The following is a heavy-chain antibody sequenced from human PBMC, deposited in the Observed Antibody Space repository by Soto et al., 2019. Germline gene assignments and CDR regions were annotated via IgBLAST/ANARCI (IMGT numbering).Heavy chain of an antibody. D-gene: IGHD3-22*01. V-gene: IGHV1-18*04. CDR3: ARDYYDSSGSREKDPYGMDV. J-gene: IGHJ6*02. CDR2: ISAYNGNT. Sequence: ASVKVSCKASGYTFTSYGISWVRQAPGQGLEWMGWISAYNGNTNYAQKLQGIVTMTTDTSTSTAYMELGSLRSDDTAVYYCARDYYDSSGSREKDPYGMDVWGQGTTVTVSS. CDR1: GYTFTSYG.